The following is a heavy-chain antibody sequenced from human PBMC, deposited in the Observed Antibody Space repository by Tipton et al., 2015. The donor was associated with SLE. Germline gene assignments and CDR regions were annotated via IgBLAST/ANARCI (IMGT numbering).Heavy chain of an antibody. Sequence: LVQSGAEVKKPGESLRISCKGSGYSFTSYWISWVRQMPGKGLEWMGRIDPSDSYTNYSPSFQGHVTISADKSISTAYLQWSSLKASDTAMYYCARHSQPGVYYDSSGYLDYWGQGTLVTVSS. CDR1: GYSFTSYW. CDR2: IDPSDSYT. J-gene: IGHJ4*02. V-gene: IGHV5-10-1*01. D-gene: IGHD3-22*01. CDR3: ARHSQPGVYYDSSGYLDY.